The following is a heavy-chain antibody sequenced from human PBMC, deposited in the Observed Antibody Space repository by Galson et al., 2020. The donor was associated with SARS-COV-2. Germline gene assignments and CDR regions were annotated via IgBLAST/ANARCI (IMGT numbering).Heavy chain of an antibody. CDR3: ARDRPAYDFWSGYYGPLFSNYYYYGMDV. D-gene: IGHD3-3*01. CDR1: GFTFSSYA. J-gene: IGHJ6*02. Sequence: GGSLRLSCAASGFTFSSYAMHWVRQAPGKGLEWVAVISYDGSNKYYADSVKGRFTISRDNSKNTLYLQMNSLRAEDTAVYYCARDRPAYDFWSGYYGPLFSNYYYYGMDVWGQGTTVTVSS. CDR2: ISYDGSNK. V-gene: IGHV3-30-3*01.